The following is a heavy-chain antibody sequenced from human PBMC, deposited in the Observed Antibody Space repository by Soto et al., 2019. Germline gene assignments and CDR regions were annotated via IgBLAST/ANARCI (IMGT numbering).Heavy chain of an antibody. D-gene: IGHD3-9*01. J-gene: IGHJ6*02. Sequence: GGSLRLSCAASGFIFSSHNMNWVSQAPGKGLEWVSSITGSSSYIFYADSVKGRFTISRDNAKNTVDLQMNSLRAEDTGLYYCARLVASETGYGMDVWGQGTTVTVSS. V-gene: IGHV3-21*06. CDR3: ARLVASETGYGMDV. CDR1: GFIFSSHN. CDR2: ITGSSSYI.